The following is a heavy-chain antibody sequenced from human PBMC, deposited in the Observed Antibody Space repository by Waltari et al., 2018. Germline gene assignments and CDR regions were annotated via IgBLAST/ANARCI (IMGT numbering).Heavy chain of an antibody. CDR2: IKSGTYGGTR. CDR3: SKWNSLLGTYFDF. D-gene: IGHD3-16*01. CDR1: GFIFGDIA. J-gene: IGHJ4*02. V-gene: IGHV3-49*04. Sequence: VQLWDSGGALVQPGRSWKLPGGSSGFIFGDIAMTWVRRPPGKGLEWVGFIKSGTYGGTREYAASVRGRFSISRDDSNSIAYLQMDSLQIEDTAVYYCSKWNSLLGTYFDFWGQGTLVTVSS.